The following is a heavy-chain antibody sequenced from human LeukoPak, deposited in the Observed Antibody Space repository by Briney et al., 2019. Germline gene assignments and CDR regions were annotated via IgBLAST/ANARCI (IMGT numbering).Heavy chain of an antibody. Sequence: PGRSLRLSCAASGFTFSSYAMHWVRQAPGKGLEWVAVISYDGSNKYYADSVKGRFTISRDNSKNTLYLQMNSLRAEDTAVYYCAREDSSGWYQHYYFDYWGLGTLVTVSS. CDR1: GFTFSSYA. V-gene: IGHV3-30-3*01. CDR3: AREDSSGWYQHYYFDY. D-gene: IGHD6-19*01. J-gene: IGHJ4*02. CDR2: ISYDGSNK.